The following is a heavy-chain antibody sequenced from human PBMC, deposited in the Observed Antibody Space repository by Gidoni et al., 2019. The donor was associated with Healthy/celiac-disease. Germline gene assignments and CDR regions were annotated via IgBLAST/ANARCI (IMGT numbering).Heavy chain of an antibody. V-gene: IGHV4-4*02. Sequence: QVQLQESGPGLVKPSGTLSLTCAVSGGSLSSGHWWSWVRLPPGKGMEWIGEIYHSGSTNYNPSLKSRVTISVDKYKNQFSLKLSAVTAADTAVYYCARGHWNYFDYWGQGTLVTVSS. D-gene: IGHD1-1*01. CDR1: GGSLSSGHW. J-gene: IGHJ4*02. CDR2: IYHSGST. CDR3: ARGHWNYFDY.